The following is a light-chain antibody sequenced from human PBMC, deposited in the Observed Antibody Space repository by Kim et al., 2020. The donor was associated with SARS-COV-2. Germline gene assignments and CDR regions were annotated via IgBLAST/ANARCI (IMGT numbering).Light chain of an antibody. CDR3: QKRSNWPVGT. CDR1: QSVSSY. V-gene: IGKV3-11*01. CDR2: DAS. Sequence: EIVLTQSPATLSSSPGERATLSCRASQSVSSYLVWYQQKPGQAPRLLIYDASSRATGIPARFSGRGSGTDFTLTISSLEPEDFAVYYCQKRSNWPVGTFGGGTKVDIK. J-gene: IGKJ4*01.